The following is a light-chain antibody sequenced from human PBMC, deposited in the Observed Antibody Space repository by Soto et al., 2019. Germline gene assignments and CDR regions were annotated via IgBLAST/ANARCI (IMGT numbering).Light chain of an antibody. CDR1: QSVSSN. J-gene: IGKJ1*01. CDR3: PQYNNWPPKERT. V-gene: IGKV3-15*01. CDR2: GAS. Sequence: EIVMTQAPATLSVSPGERATLSCRASQSVSSNLAWYQQKPGQAPRLLIYGASTRATGIPARFSGSGSGTEFTLTISSLQSEDFAVYYCPQYNNWPPKERTFGQGTKVEIK.